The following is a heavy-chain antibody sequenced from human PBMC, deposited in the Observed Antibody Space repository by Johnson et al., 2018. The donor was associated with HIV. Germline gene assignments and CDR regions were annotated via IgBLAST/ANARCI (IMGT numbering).Heavy chain of an antibody. CDR1: GFTFDDYG. CDR3: ARDPAYSSTWEGAFDV. J-gene: IGHJ3*01. Sequence: VQLVESGGGVVRPGGSLRLSCAASGFTFDDYGMSWVRQAPGKGLEWVSGINWNGGSTAYGDSVKGRFTISRDNSKNSLYLQMNSLRAEDTALYFCARDPAYSSTWEGAFDVWGQGTMVTVSS. V-gene: IGHV3-20*04. D-gene: IGHD6-19*01. CDR2: INWNGGST.